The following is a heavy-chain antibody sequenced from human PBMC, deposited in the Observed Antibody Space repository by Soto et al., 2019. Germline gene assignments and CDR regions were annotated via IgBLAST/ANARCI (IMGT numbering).Heavy chain of an antibody. D-gene: IGHD1-7*01. CDR3: VRRGPRTHLDN. J-gene: IGHJ4*02. Sequence: QITLKESGPTLVKPTQTLTLTCTFSGFSLTTSGMGVGWIRQPPGKALEWLALIYWDDDERYSPSLRSRLTITKDTSKNPVVLTMTHMDPVDTATYYCVRRGPRTHLDNWGQGTLVTVSS. CDR1: GFSLTTSGMG. V-gene: IGHV2-5*02. CDR2: IYWDDDE.